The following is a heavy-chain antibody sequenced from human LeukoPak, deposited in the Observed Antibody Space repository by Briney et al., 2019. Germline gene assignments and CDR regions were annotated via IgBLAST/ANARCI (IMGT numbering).Heavy chain of an antibody. CDR3: ASTYNSGTYAAFDI. CDR2: IYYSGST. CDR1: GYSISRSNW. J-gene: IGHJ3*02. V-gene: IGHV4-28*01. Sequence: SDTLSLTCAVSGYSISRSNWWGWIRQPPGKGLEWIGYIYYSGSTYYNPSLKSRVTMSVDTSKNQFSLKLSSVTAVDTAVYYCASTYNSGTYAAFDIWGQGTMVTVPS. D-gene: IGHD6-19*01.